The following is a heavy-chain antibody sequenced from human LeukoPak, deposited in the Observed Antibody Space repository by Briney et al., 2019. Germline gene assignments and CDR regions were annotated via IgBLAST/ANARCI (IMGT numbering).Heavy chain of an antibody. CDR1: GYIFTSYG. J-gene: IGHJ5*02. CDR2: INPNSGNI. CDR3: ARIAAALNWFDP. Sequence: ASVKVSCTASGYIFTSYGISWVRQAPGQGLEWMGWINPNSGNINYAQKFEGRVTMTRDTSISTAYMELSRLRFDDTAVYYCARIAAALNWFDPWGQGTLVTVSS. V-gene: IGHV1-2*02. D-gene: IGHD6-13*01.